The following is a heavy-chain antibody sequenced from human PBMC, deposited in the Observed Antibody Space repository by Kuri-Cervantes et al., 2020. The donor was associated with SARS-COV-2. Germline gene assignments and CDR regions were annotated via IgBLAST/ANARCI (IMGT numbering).Heavy chain of an antibody. Sequence: GSLRLSCAVSGYSISSGYYWGWIRQPPGKGLEWIGSIYHSGSTYYNPSLKSRVTMSVDTSKNQFSLKLSSVTAADTAVYYCARGGVDTAMGADYWGQGTLVTVSS. CDR2: IYHSGST. D-gene: IGHD5-18*01. CDR3: ARGGVDTAMGADY. J-gene: IGHJ4*02. V-gene: IGHV4-38-2*01. CDR1: GYSISSGYY.